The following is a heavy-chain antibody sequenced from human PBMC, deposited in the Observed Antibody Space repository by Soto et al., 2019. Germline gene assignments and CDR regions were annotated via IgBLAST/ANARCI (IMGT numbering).Heavy chain of an antibody. J-gene: IGHJ4*02. CDR1: DGSMSTYY. V-gene: IGHV4-59*01. CDR3: ARGRTVGGLFDY. Sequence: QVQLQESGPGLVKPSETLSLSCTLSDGSMSTYYWNWIRRSPGKGLEWIGYIYYSGSTNYNPPLKSRVTISIDTSKNQFSLNLKSVTAADTAVYFCARGRTVGGLFDYWGQGKLVIVSS. D-gene: IGHD1-26*01. CDR2: IYYSGST.